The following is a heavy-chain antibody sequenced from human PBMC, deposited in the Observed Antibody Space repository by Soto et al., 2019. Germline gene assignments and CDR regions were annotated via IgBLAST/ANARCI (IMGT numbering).Heavy chain of an antibody. V-gene: IGHV4-39*01. D-gene: IGHD4-17*01. CDR1: GGSVTNSSYY. CDR2: VYYRGRS. Sequence: TLSLTCTVSGGSVTNSSYYWGWIRQPPGKGLEWIGSVYYRGRSYSKSSVKSRVTISVDTSKNRFSLSLNSVTASDTAVYFCVSQRTTVPTQAYFDYWGPGALVTVSS. J-gene: IGHJ4*02. CDR3: VSQRTTVPTQAYFDY.